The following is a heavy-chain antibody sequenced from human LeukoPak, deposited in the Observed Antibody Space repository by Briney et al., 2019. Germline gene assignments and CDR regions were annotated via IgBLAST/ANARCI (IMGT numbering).Heavy chain of an antibody. CDR1: GYSISSDYY. Sequence: SETLSLTCTVSGYSISSDYYWGWIRQPPGKGLEWIGYIYYSGSTNYNPSLKSRVTISVDTSKNQFSLKLSSVTAADTAVYYCARAFYPGYYSYMAVWGKGTTVTVSS. V-gene: IGHV4-61*01. CDR3: ARAFYPGYYSYMAV. D-gene: IGHD3-3*02. J-gene: IGHJ6*03. CDR2: IYYSGST.